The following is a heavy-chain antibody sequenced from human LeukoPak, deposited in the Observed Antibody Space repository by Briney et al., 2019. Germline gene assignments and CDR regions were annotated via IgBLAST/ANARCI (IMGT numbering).Heavy chain of an antibody. CDR2: VDPEDGDT. V-gene: IGHV1-69-2*01. J-gene: IGHJ4*02. Sequence: ASVKVSCKVSGYTFTDYYMHWVQQAPGKGLEWMGLVDPEDGDTIYAEKFQGRVTITADTSTDTAYMELSSLRSEDTAVYYCATVLGATHFDYWGQGTLVTVSS. D-gene: IGHD1-26*01. CDR1: GYTFTDYY. CDR3: ATVLGATHFDY.